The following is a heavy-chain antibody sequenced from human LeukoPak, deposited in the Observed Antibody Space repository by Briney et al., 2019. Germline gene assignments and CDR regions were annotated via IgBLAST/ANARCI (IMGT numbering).Heavy chain of an antibody. CDR3: AKSKVPRAESGSGYYADY. D-gene: IGHD3-22*01. V-gene: IGHV3-23*01. J-gene: IGHJ4*02. CDR1: GFTFSSYA. CDR2: ISGSGGST. Sequence: HPGGSLRLSCAASGFTFSSYATSWVRQAPGKGLEWVSAISGSGGSTYYADSVEGRFTISRDNSKNTLYLQMNSLRAEDTDVYYCAKSKVPRAESGSGYYADYWGQGTLVTVSS.